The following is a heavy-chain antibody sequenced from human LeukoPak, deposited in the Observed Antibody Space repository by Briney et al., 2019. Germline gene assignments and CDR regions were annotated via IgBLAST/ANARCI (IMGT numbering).Heavy chain of an antibody. D-gene: IGHD3-22*01. J-gene: IGHJ4*02. CDR1: GYSFTSTFTGYW. CDR3: ARHDSNGYFGTYFDY. Sequence: GESLKISCKGSGYSFTSTFTGYWIGWVRQMPGKGLEWMGIIYPRDSDTRYSPSFQGQVTISADKSISTAYLLWSSLKASDSAIYYCARHDSNGYFGTYFDYWGQGTPVTVSS. CDR2: IYPRDSDT. V-gene: IGHV5-51*01.